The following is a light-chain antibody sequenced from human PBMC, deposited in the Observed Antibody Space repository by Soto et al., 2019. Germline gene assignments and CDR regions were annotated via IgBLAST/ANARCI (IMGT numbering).Light chain of an antibody. J-gene: IGLJ1*01. Sequence: QSVLTQPASVSGSPGQSITISCTGTTSDISDYNYVSWYQHHPDKAPKLLIFDVTYRPSGVSSRFSGSKSGNTASLTISALQAEDEADYYCCLYTSDNTYVFGTGTKVTVL. CDR2: DVT. CDR3: CLYTSDNTYV. V-gene: IGLV2-14*01. CDR1: TSDISDYNY.